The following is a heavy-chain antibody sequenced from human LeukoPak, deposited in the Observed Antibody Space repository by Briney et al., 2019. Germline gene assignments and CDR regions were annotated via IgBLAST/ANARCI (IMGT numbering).Heavy chain of an antibody. Sequence: GGSLGLSCAASGFTFSTYTLSWVRQAPGKGLEWVSYVTGTGRTTYYADSVKGRFTISRDNAKNSLYLQMNSLRAEDTAVYYCARERGGYYFDSWGQGILVTVSS. D-gene: IGHD3-16*01. CDR2: VTGTGRTT. CDR3: ARERGGYYFDS. CDR1: GFTFSTYT. J-gene: IGHJ4*02. V-gene: IGHV3-48*01.